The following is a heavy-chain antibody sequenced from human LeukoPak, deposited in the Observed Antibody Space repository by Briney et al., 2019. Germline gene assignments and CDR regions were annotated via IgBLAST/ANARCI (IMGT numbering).Heavy chain of an antibody. CDR3: ARPPDYGDGTNDAFDI. CDR1: GGTFSSYA. V-gene: IGHV1-69*01. CDR2: IIPIFGTA. J-gene: IGHJ3*02. D-gene: IGHD4-17*01. Sequence: SVKVSCKASGGTFSSYAISWVRQAPGQGLEWMGGIIPIFGTANYAQKFQGRGTITADESTSTAYMELSSLRSEDTAVYYCARPPDYGDGTNDAFDIWGQGTMVTVSS.